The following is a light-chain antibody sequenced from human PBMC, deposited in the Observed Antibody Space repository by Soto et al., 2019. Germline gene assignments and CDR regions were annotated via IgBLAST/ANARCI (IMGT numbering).Light chain of an antibody. Sequence: EIVMTQSPGTLSVSPGEGAILSCRASQSVSTNLAWYQQKPDQAPRLLIYGASTTATGMPARFSGSGSGTEFTLTISSLQSEDFAVYYCQQYYTWPRTFGQGTRVEIK. CDR1: QSVSTN. V-gene: IGKV3-15*01. CDR3: QQYYTWPRT. J-gene: IGKJ1*01. CDR2: GAS.